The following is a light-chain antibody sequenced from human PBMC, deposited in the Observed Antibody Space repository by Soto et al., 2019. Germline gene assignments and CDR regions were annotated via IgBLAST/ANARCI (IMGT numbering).Light chain of an antibody. CDR3: QQLNSYPA. CDR1: QGISSY. CDR2: AAS. Sequence: DIQLTQSPSFLSASVGDRVTITCRASQGISSYLACYQQKPGQAPKLLIDAASTLQSGVPSRFSGSGSGTEFALTISSLQPEDFATYYCQQLNSYPAFGQGTKVEIK. J-gene: IGKJ1*01. V-gene: IGKV1-9*01.